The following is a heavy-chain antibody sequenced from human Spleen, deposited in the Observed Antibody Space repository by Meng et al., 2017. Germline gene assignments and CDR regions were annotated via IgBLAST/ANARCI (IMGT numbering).Heavy chain of an antibody. CDR2: ISASGRTI. Sequence: GESLKISCAASGFTFSDYYMTWIRQAPGKGLEWVSYISASGRTINYADSVKGRFTISRDNASNSLYLQMNSLRAEDTAVYYCARDYGSGKNFDYWGQGTLVTVSS. CDR1: GFTFSDYY. V-gene: IGHV3-11*04. J-gene: IGHJ4*02. D-gene: IGHD3-10*01. CDR3: ARDYGSGKNFDY.